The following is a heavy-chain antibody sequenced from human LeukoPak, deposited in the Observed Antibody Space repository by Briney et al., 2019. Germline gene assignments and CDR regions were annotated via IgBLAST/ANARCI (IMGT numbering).Heavy chain of an antibody. D-gene: IGHD3-22*01. CDR2: ISYDGSNK. V-gene: IGHV3-30-3*01. CDR3: AKDSGVGYYTYYYDSSGYFPVFDY. Sequence: GRSLRLSCAASGFTFSSYAMHWVRQAPGKGLEWVAVISYDGSNKYYADSVKGRFTISRDNSKNTLYLQMNSLRAEDTAVYYCAKDSGVGYYTYYYDSSGYFPVFDYWGQGTLVTVSS. CDR1: GFTFSSYA. J-gene: IGHJ4*02.